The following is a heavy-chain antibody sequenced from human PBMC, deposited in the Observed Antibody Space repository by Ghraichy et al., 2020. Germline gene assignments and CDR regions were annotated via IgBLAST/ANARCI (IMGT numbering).Heavy chain of an antibody. CDR1: GFIFSLYG. D-gene: IGHD2-2*01. CDR2: ISYDGSNK. Sequence: GGSLRLSCAVSGFIFSLYGMHWVRQAPGKGLEWVAVISYDGSNKYYADSVKGRFTISRDNSKNTLYLQMNSLRAEDTAFYYCAKSSREYQEPVYYYYMDVWGKGTTVTVSS. CDR3: AKSSREYQEPVYYYYMDV. J-gene: IGHJ6*03. V-gene: IGHV3-30*18.